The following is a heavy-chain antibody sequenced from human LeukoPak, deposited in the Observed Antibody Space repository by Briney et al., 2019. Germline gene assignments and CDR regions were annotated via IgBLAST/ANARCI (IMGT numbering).Heavy chain of an antibody. CDR2: IKQDGSEK. Sequence: PGGSLRLSCAASGFTFSRYWMHWVRQAPGKGLEWVANIKQDGSEKYYVDSVKGRFTISRDNAKNSVDLQMNSLRAEDTAVYYCARDWAGPFDYWGQGTLVTVSS. CDR3: ARDWAGPFDY. V-gene: IGHV3-7*03. CDR1: GFTFSRYW. J-gene: IGHJ4*02. D-gene: IGHD6-19*01.